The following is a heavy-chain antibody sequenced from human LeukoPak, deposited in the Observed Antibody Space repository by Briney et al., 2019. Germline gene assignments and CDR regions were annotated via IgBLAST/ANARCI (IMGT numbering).Heavy chain of an antibody. V-gene: IGHV1-69*04. CDR3: ASYYYDSRGLYGMDV. J-gene: IGHJ6*02. CDR1: GGTFSSYA. D-gene: IGHD3-22*01. Sequence: SVKVSCKASGGTFSSYAISWVRQAPGQGLEWMGRIIPILGIANYAQKFQGRVTITADKSTSAAYMELSSLRSEDTAVYYCASYYYDSRGLYGMDVWGQGTTVTVSS. CDR2: IIPILGIA.